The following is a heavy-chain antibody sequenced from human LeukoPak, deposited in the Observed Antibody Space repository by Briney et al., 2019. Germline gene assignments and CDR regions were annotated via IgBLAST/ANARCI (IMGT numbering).Heavy chain of an antibody. D-gene: IGHD2-2*01. CDR3: ARAGYCSSTSCYLGYYYYGMDV. CDR1: GFTFEDYG. Sequence: GGSLRLSCAASGFTFEDYGMSWVRQAPGKGLEWVSGTNWNGGSTGYADSVKGRFTISRDNAKNSLYLQMNSLRAEDTALYHCARAGYCSSTSCYLGYYYYGMDVWGQGTTVTVS. CDR2: TNWNGGST. V-gene: IGHV3-20*01. J-gene: IGHJ6*02.